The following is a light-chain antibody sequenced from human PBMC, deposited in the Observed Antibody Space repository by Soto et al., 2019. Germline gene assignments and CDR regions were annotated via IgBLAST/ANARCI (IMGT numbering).Light chain of an antibody. V-gene: IGKV3-15*01. J-gene: IGKJ5*01. Sequence: EIVMTQSPATLSVSPGERATLSCRASQSVSSNLAWYQQKPGQAPRLLIYGASTRATGIPARFSGSGSGTEFTLTISSLQSEDFAVYYCQQYNSWITFGQGTQLEIK. CDR3: QQYNSWIT. CDR1: QSVSSN. CDR2: GAS.